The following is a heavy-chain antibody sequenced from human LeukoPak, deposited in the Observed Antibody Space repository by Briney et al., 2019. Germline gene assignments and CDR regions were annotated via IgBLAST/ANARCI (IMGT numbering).Heavy chain of an antibody. CDR2: INPNRGGT. CDR3: ARGMWDYYYDSSGYYYFDY. Sequence: ASVKVSCKASGYTFTGYYMHWVRQAPGQGLEWMGWINPNRGGTNYAQKFQGRVTMTRDTSISTAYMELSRLRSDDTAVYYCARGMWDYYYDSSGYYYFDYWGQGTLVTVSS. J-gene: IGHJ4*02. D-gene: IGHD3-22*01. CDR1: GYTFTGYY. V-gene: IGHV1-2*02.